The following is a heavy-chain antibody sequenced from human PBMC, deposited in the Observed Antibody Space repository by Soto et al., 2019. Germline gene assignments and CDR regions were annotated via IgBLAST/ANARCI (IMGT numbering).Heavy chain of an antibody. CDR3: ARADCTGAYCYSWPFNYGVDV. D-gene: IGHD2-15*01. CDR2: IWYDGSNK. Sequence: QVQLVESGGGVVQPGGSLRLSCTTSGFTFNTYGMHWVRQAPGKGLEWVAIIWYDGSNKYYADSVKGRFTISRDNSKNTLYLQMNSLLAEDTALYYCARADCTGAYCYSWPFNYGVDVWGQGTTVTVSS. J-gene: IGHJ6*02. V-gene: IGHV3-33*08. CDR1: GFTFNTYG.